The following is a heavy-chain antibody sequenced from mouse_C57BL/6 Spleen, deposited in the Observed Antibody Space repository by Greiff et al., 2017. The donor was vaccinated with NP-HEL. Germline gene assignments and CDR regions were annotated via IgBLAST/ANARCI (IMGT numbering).Heavy chain of an antibody. J-gene: IGHJ2*01. CDR2: ILPGSGST. CDR3: AREIITTVVARYFDY. V-gene: IGHV1-9*01. Sequence: VKLMESGAELMKPGASVKLSCKATGYTFTGYWIEWVKQRPGHGLEWIGEILPGSGSTNYNEKFKGKATFTADTSSNTAYMQLSSLTTEDSAIYYCAREIITTVVARYFDYWGQGTTLTVSS. CDR1: GYTFTGYW. D-gene: IGHD1-1*01.